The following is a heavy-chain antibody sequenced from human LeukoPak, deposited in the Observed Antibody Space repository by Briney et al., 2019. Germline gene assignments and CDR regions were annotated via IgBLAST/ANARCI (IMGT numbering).Heavy chain of an antibody. CDR3: ARDLDGAFDI. CDR2: IYSGGST. J-gene: IGHJ3*02. V-gene: IGHV3-66*02. CDR1: GFTVSSNY. Sequence: GGSLRLSCAASGFTVSSNYMSWVRQAPRKGLEWVSVIYSGGSTYYADSVKGRFTISRDNSKNTLYLQMNSLRAEDTAVYYCARDLDGAFDIWGQGTMVTVSS.